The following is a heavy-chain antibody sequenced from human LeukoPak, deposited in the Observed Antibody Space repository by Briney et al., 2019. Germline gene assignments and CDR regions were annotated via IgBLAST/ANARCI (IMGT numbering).Heavy chain of an antibody. V-gene: IGHV1-46*04. D-gene: IGHD6-19*01. CDR1: GYTFSSYY. Sequence: ASVKVSCKASGYTFSSYYMHWVRQAPGQGLEWMGIINPSGGSASYAQKLQGRITMTRDTSTSTVYMELSSLRSEDTAVYYCARIYNSGWSFFDYWGQGTLVTVSS. CDR2: INPSGGSA. CDR3: ARIYNSGWSFFDY. J-gene: IGHJ4*02.